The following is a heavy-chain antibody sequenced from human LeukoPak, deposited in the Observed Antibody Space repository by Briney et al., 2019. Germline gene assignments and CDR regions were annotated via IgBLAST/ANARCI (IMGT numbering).Heavy chain of an antibody. J-gene: IGHJ6*02. CDR1: AFIFSGHW. D-gene: IGHD2-2*01. V-gene: IGHV3-9*01. Sequence: GGSLRLSCEGSAFIFSGHWMNWVRQTPGKGLEWVSGISWNSGRIGYADSVKGRFTISRDNAKNSLYLQMNSLRADDTALYYCAKDSRPADDYYYGMDVWGQGTTVTVSS. CDR2: ISWNSGRI. CDR3: AKDSRPADDYYYGMDV.